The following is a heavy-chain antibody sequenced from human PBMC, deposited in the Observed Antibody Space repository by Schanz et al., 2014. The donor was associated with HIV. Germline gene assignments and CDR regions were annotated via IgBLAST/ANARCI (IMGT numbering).Heavy chain of an antibody. CDR3: ARDKKSGNNDGGFDP. D-gene: IGHD1-26*01. CDR2: ISGSGRST. Sequence: VQLVESGGGVVPPGGSLSLSCAVSGLISSKSVIHWVRPAPGKGLEWVSVISGSGRSTYYADSVKGRFTISRDNAKNSLYLQMNSLTPEDTAVYYCARDKKSGNNDGGFDPWGQGTLVTVSS. J-gene: IGHJ5*02. CDR1: GLISSKSV. V-gene: IGHV3-23*04.